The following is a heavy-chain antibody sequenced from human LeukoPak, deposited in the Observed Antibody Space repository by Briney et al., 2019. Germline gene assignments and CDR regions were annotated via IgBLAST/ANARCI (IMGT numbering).Heavy chain of an antibody. Sequence: SETLSLTCTVSGGSISSYYWSWVRQPPGKGLEWIGYIYYSGSTNYNPSLKSRVTISVDTSKNQFSLKLSSVTAADTAVYYCARARKYYYDSSAWFDPWGQGTLVTVSS. CDR1: GGSISSYY. J-gene: IGHJ5*02. D-gene: IGHD3-22*01. V-gene: IGHV4-59*01. CDR2: IYYSGST. CDR3: ARARKYYYDSSAWFDP.